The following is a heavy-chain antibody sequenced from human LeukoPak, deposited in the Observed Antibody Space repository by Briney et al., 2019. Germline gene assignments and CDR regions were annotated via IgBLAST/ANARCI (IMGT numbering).Heavy chain of an antibody. CDR2: IKQDGSEK. J-gene: IGHJ4*02. CDR1: GFTFSSYW. CDR3: ARDPVYMDYDSSGYPFDY. D-gene: IGHD3-22*01. Sequence: GGSLRLSCAASGFTFSSYWMSWVRQAPGKGLEWVANIKQDGSEKYYVDSVKGRFTISRDNAKNSLYLQMNSLRAEDTAVYYCARDPVYMDYDSSGYPFDYWGQGTLVTVSS. V-gene: IGHV3-7*01.